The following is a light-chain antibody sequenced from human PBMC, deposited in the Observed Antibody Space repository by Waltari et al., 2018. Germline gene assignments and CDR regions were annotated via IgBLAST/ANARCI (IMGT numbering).Light chain of an antibody. J-gene: IGKJ2*01. CDR3: QQYNEWPYT. CDR2: VTS. Sequence: LSVSPGESATLSCRASKSIGNNLAWYQQTPGQAPRLLIYVTSSRSTGIPGRFFGAGSGTDFTLTISSLQSEDFGVYYCQQYNEWPYTFGQGTKVDLK. V-gene: IGKV3-15*01. CDR1: KSIGNN.